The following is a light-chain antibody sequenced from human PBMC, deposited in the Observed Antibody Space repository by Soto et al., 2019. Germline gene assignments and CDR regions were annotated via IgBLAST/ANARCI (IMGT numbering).Light chain of an antibody. CDR3: QQYNFYSWT. J-gene: IGKJ1*01. V-gene: IGKV1-5*01. CDR2: DAS. CDR1: QGIASW. Sequence: DIQMTQTHSTLSASVGGRVTITCRASQGIASWLAWYQQKPGKAPKLLIYDASTLESGVPSRFSGSGSGTEFTLTISSLQPDDFATYYCQQYNFYSWTFGQGTKVDIK.